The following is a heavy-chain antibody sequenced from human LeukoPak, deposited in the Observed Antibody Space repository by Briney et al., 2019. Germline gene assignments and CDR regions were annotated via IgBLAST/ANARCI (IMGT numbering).Heavy chain of an antibody. J-gene: IGHJ4*02. CDR2: IKQDGSEK. CDR3: ARDRQDYYDSSGYPLDY. Sequence: TGGSLRLSCSASGFTFSDYDMSWVRQAPGKGLEWVANIKQDGSEKYYVDSVKGRFTISRDNAKNSLYLQKNSLRAEDTAVYYCARDRQDYYDSSGYPLDYWGQGTLVTVSS. V-gene: IGHV3-7*01. CDR1: GFTFSDYD. D-gene: IGHD3-22*01.